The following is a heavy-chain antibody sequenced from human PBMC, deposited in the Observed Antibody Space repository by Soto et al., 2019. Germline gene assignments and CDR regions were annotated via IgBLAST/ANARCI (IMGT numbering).Heavy chain of an antibody. J-gene: IGHJ6*02. D-gene: IGHD3-3*01. V-gene: IGHV3-48*03. CDR3: AREVTVFGVIIPTPMDV. CDR1: GFTFSGYE. Sequence: DVQLVESGGGLVQPGGSLRLSCAASGFTFSGYEMNWVRQAPGKGLEWISYIRGSGTTIYYADSVKGRFTISRDNAKKSLYLQMNSLRAEDTAVYYCAREVTVFGVIIPTPMDVWGQGTTVTVSS. CDR2: IRGSGTTI.